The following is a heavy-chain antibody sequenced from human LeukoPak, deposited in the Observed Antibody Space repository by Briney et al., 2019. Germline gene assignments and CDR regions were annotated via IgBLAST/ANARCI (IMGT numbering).Heavy chain of an antibody. CDR1: GGSISSGGYY. J-gene: IGHJ4*02. CDR2: IYYSGST. D-gene: IGHD3-10*01. Sequence: SQTLSLTCTVSGGSISSGGYYWSWIRQHPGKGLEWIGYIYYSGSTYYNPSLKSRVTISVDTSKNHFSLKLSSVTAADTAVYYCARGLAITMVREFTFYFDYWGQGTLVTVSS. CDR3: ARGLAITMVREFTFYFDY. V-gene: IGHV4-31*03.